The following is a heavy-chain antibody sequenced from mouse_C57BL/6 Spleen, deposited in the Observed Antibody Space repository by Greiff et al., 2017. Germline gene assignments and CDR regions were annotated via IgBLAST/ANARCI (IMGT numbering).Heavy chain of an antibody. CDR2: IDPSDSYT. D-gene: IGHD2-3*01. CDR3: ARGGDGDYYARDY. J-gene: IGHJ4*01. CDR1: GYTFTSYW. V-gene: IGHV1-50*01. Sequence: QVQLQQSGAELVKPGASVKLSCKASGYTFTSYWMQWVKQRPGQGLEWIGEIDPSDSYTNYNQKFKGKATLTVDTSSSTAYMQLSSLTSEDSAVYYCARGGDGDYYARDYWGQGTSVTVSS.